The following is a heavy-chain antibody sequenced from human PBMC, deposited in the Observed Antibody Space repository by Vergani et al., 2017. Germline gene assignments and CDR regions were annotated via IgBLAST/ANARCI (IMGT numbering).Heavy chain of an antibody. CDR2: IYYSGST. V-gene: IGHV4-39*01. D-gene: IGHD3-22*01. Sequence: QLQLQESGPGLVKPSETLSLTCTVSGGSISSSSYYWGWIRQPPGKGLEWIGSIYYSGSTYYNPSLKSRVTISVDTSKNQFSLKLSSVTAADTAVYYSAGNYYDSSGYYTEQGAFDIWGQGTMVTVSS. J-gene: IGHJ3*02. CDR1: GGSISSSSYY. CDR3: AGNYYDSSGYYTEQGAFDI.